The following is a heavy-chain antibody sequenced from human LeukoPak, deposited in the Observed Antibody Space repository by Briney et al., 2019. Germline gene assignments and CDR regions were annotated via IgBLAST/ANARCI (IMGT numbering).Heavy chain of an antibody. CDR1: RFTLSSSA. CDR2: QWYDVSTK. D-gene: IGHD3-10*02. J-gene: IGHJ3*02. V-gene: IGHV3-30*02. CDR3: AKDVPGHGAFDI. Sequence: GGSLSLSCAASRFTLSSSAMHWVRQPPGKGLEWVAFQWYDVSTKYYADSVKGRFTISRDNSKNPLYLQMNSQRVEDTAVYYCAKDVPGHGAFDIWGQGTMVTVSS.